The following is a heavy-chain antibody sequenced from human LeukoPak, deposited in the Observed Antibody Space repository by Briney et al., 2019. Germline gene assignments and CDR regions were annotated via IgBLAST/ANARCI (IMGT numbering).Heavy chain of an antibody. D-gene: IGHD2-2*02. V-gene: IGHV1-46*01. J-gene: IGHJ6*03. CDR3: ARVAAEVVGVPGAIGFGWLRRDYYYMDV. CDR1: GYTFTSYY. CDR2: INPSGGST. Sequence: ASVKVSCKASGYTFTSYYIHWVRQAPGEGLEWMGIINPSGGSTSYAQKVQGRVTMTRDMSTSTVYMELSSLRSEDTAVYYCARVAAEVVGVPGAIGFGWLRRDYYYMDVWGKGTTVTVSS.